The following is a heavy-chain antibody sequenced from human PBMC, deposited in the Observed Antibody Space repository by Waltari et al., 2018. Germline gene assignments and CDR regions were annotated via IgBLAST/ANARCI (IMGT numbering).Heavy chain of an antibody. D-gene: IGHD6-19*01. V-gene: IGHV3-53*01. Sequence: EVLLVESGGGLIHPGGSLRLSCAASGFLLSHNYMTWVRQAPGRGMAWVSVRHAGGATFYEDSVKGRFTISRDDSKNILYLQMNSLRAEDTATYFCARAGLGSPSQWSQLLDSWGQGTLVTISP. CDR1: GFLLSHNY. J-gene: IGHJ4*02. CDR2: RHAGGAT. CDR3: ARAGLGSPSQWSQLLDS.